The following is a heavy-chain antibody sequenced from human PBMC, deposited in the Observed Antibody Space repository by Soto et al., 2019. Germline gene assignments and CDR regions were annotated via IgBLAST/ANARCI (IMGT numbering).Heavy chain of an antibody. D-gene: IGHD5-18*01. CDR3: ARGGYGYGYAYYFDY. CDR2: IYYSGST. V-gene: IGHV4-61*01. CDR1: GGSVSSGSYY. J-gene: IGHJ4*02. Sequence: SETLSLTCTVSGGSVSSGSYYWSWIRQPPGKGLEWIGYIYYSGSTNYTPSLKSRVTISVDTSKNQFSLKLSSVTAADTAVYYCARGGYGYGYAYYFDYWGQGTLVTVSS.